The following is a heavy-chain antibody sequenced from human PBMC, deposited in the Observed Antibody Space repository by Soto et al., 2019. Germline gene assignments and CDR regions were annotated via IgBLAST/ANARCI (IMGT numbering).Heavy chain of an antibody. CDR2: IYWDDDK. CDR3: AHRRKGYDNLTGWAYMDI. D-gene: IGHD3-9*01. CDR1: GFSLSTSGVG. V-gene: IGHV2-5*02. J-gene: IGHJ6*03. Sequence: SGPTLVNPTQTLTLTCTFSGFSLSTSGVGVGWIRQPPGKALEWLALIYWDDDKRYSPSLKSRLTITKDTSKNQVVLTMTNMDPVDTATYYCAHRRKGYDNLTGWAYMDIWGKGTTVTVSS.